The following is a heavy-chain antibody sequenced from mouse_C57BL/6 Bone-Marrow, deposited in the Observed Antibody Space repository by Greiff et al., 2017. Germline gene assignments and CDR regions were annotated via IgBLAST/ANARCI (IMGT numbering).Heavy chain of an antibody. CDR2: ISSGGDYI. D-gene: IGHD1-1*01. Sequence: EVKLVESGEGLVKPGGSLKLSCAASGFTFSSYAMSWVRQTPEKRLEWVAYISSGGDYIYYADTVKGRFTISSDNARNTLYLQMSSLKSEDTAMYYCTIHYYGSSYWYFDVWGTGTTVTVSS. CDR3: TIHYYGSSYWYFDV. J-gene: IGHJ1*03. CDR1: GFTFSSYA. V-gene: IGHV5-9-1*02.